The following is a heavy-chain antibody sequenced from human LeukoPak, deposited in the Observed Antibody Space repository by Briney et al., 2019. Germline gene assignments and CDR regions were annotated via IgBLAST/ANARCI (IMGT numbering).Heavy chain of an antibody. Sequence: SETLSLTCTVSGGSISSSSYYWGWIRQPPGKGLEWIGSIYYSGSTYYNPSLKSRVTISVDTSKNQFSLKLSSVTAADTAVYYCARGKGEGDYDAFDIWGQGTMVTVSS. CDR2: IYYSGST. D-gene: IGHD3-16*01. V-gene: IGHV4-39*07. J-gene: IGHJ3*02. CDR3: ARGKGEGDYDAFDI. CDR1: GGSISSSSYY.